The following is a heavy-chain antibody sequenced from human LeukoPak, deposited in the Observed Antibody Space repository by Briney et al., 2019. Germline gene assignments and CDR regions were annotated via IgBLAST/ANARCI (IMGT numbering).Heavy chain of an antibody. CDR3: ARRITIFGVGPHFDI. V-gene: IGHV5-51*01. CDR2: IFLCHSDP. CDR1: GYSFTSYW. J-gene: IGHJ3*02. D-gene: IGHD3-3*01. Sequence: LGESLKISCKGCGYSFTSYWIGWVRQMPGKGLEWMGIIFLCHSDPRYSPSFHVQVTISADKSISTAYLQWSSLKASDTAMYYCARRITIFGVGPHFDIWGQGTMVTVSS.